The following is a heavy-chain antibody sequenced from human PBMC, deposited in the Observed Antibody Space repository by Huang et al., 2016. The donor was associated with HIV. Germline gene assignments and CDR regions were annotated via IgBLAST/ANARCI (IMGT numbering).Heavy chain of an antibody. CDR1: GGTVSSFS. D-gene: IGHD5-18*01. V-gene: IGHV1-69*13. CDR2: IIPWQYTT. J-gene: IGHJ4*02. CDR3: ARGVGNSNRGFDI. Sequence: QVQLVQSGAEMKKSGSSVKVSCKASGGTVSSFSFTWVRQAPGHGLEWMGGIIPWQYTTHRAQKFRGRVTLTEDESTNTAVMELSGLTSQDTAVYYCARGVGNSNRGFDIWGQGTLVTVS.